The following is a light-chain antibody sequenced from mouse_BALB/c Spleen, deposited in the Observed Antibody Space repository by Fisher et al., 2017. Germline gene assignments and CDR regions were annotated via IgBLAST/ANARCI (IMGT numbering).Light chain of an antibody. CDR2: DTS. CDR1: SSVSY. Sequence: IVITQSPAIMSASPGEKVTITCSASSSVSYMHWYQQKSGTSPKRWIYDTSKLASGVPARFSGSGSRTDFTLTINPVEADDVATYYCQQSNEDPYTFGGGTKLEIK. J-gene: IGKJ2*01. CDR3: QQSNEDPYT. V-gene: IGKV4-59*01.